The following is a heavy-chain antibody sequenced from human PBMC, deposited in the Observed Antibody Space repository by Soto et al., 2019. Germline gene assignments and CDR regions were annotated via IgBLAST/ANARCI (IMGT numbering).Heavy chain of an antibody. CDR2: IHHCGST. CDR1: GGSISNNNW. D-gene: IGHD6-19*01. Sequence: QVQLQESGPGLVKPSGTLSLTCAVSGGSISNNNWWSWVRQSPGKGLEWIGEIHHCGSTNYNPSLTSRVTISVDKSKNQFSLDLGSVTAADTAVYYCVRGPTSGWNAWGQGTLVTVSS. CDR3: VRGPTSGWNA. V-gene: IGHV4-4*02. J-gene: IGHJ5*02.